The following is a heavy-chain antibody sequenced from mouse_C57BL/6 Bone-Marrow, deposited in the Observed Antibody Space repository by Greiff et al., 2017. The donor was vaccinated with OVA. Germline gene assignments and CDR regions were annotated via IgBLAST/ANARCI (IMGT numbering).Heavy chain of an antibody. V-gene: IGHV14-4*01. D-gene: IGHD2-2*01. J-gene: IGHJ1*03. Sequence: EVQLQQSGAELVRPGASVKLSCTASGFNIKDDYMHWVKQRPEQGLEWIGWIDPENGDTEYASKFQGKATITADTSSNTAYLQLSSLTSEDTAVYYCTTPYGYDWYFDVWGTGTTVTVSS. CDR1: GFNIKDDY. CDR3: TTPYGYDWYFDV. CDR2: IDPENGDT.